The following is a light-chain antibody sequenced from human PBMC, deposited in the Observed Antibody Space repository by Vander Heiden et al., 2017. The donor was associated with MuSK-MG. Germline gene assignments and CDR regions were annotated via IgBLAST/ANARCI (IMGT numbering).Light chain of an antibody. CDR1: QSVSSSY. V-gene: IGKV3-20*01. CDR3: QQDCNSPEFP. CDR2: GAS. J-gene: IGKJ3*01. Sequence: EIVLTQSPGTLSLSPGERATLSCRASQSVSSSYLAWYQQKPGQAPRLLIYGASSRATGIPNRFSGSGYGTDFTLTISRREPEDFAVYYCQQDCNSPEFPFGHGTKVDIK.